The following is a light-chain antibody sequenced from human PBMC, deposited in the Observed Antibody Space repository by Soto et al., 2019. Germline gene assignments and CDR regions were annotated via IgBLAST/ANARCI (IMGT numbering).Light chain of an antibody. CDR3: HQYGTFPIT. V-gene: IGKV3-20*01. Sequence: EIVLTQSPGTLSLSPGERATLSCRASQSVSSNYLAWYQQKPGQAPRLLIYGASTRATGVPDRFSGSGSGTDFTLTISRLEPEDFAVYFCHQYGTFPITFGQGTRLEIK. J-gene: IGKJ5*01. CDR1: QSVSSNY. CDR2: GAS.